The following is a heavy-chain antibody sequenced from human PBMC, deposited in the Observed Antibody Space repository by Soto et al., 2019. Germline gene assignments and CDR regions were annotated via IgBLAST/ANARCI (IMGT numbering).Heavy chain of an antibody. J-gene: IGHJ4*02. V-gene: IGHV4-31*03. D-gene: IGHD7-27*01. Sequence: QVQLQESGPGLVKPSQTLSLTCTVSGGSISSGGYYWSWIRQHPGKGLEWIGYIYYRGSTYYNPSLKSRVTISVDTSKNQSSLKLTSVTAADTAVYYCARDGEKYSFDYWGQGTLVTVSS. CDR2: IYYRGST. CDR1: GGSISSGGYY. CDR3: ARDGEKYSFDY.